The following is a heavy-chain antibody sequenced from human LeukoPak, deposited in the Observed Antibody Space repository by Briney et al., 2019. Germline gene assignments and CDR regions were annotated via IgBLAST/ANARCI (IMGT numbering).Heavy chain of an antibody. D-gene: IGHD3-10*01. J-gene: IGHJ4*02. CDR1: GFTFSNAW. CDR3: TTEATMDRGIDY. Sequence: PGGSLRLSCAASGFTFSNAWMSWVRQAPGKGLEWVGRIKSKTDGGTTDYAAPVKGRFTISRDDSKNTLCLQMNSLKTEDTAVYYCTTEATMDRGIDYWGQGTLVTVSS. V-gene: IGHV3-15*01. CDR2: IKSKTDGGTT.